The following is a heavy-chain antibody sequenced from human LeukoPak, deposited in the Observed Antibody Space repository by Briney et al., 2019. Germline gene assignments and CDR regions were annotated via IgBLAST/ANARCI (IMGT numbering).Heavy chain of an antibody. V-gene: IGHV4-39*01. D-gene: IGHD2-15*01. CDR3: ARNPYCSGATCYFGRFAFDI. CDR2: IYYSEST. Sequence: SETLSLTCTVSGGSISSSSYYWGWIRQPPGKGLEWIGTIYYSESTYSNPSLKSRLTISVDTSKNQFSLKLSSVTAADTAVYYCARNPYCSGATCYFGRFAFDIWGQGTMVTVSS. CDR1: GGSISSSSYY. J-gene: IGHJ3*02.